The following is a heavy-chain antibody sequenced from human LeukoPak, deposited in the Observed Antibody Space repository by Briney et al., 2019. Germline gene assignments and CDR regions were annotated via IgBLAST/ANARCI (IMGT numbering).Heavy chain of an antibody. V-gene: IGHV3-30*02. D-gene: IGHD4-23*01. Sequence: GGSLRLSCAASGFTFSSYGMHWVRQAPGKGLEWVAFIRYDGSNKYYADSVKGRFTISRDNSKNTLYLQMNSLRAEDTAVYYCAKDFGYGGKLYYFDYWGQGTLVTVSS. CDR3: AKDFGYGGKLYYFDY. CDR2: IRYDGSNK. J-gene: IGHJ4*02. CDR1: GFTFSSYG.